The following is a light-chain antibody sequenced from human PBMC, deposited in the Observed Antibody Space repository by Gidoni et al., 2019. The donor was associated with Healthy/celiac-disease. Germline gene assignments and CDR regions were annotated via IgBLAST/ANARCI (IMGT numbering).Light chain of an antibody. CDR2: LGA. CDR3: MQALQTPPA. CDR1: QSLLHSNGYNY. Sequence: DSVMTQSPLSLPVTPGEPASISCRSSQSLLHSNGYNYLDWYLQKPGQSPQLLIYLGANRASGVPARFSGSGSGTDFTLTISRVEAEDVGVSYCMQALQTPPAFGQGTRLEI. J-gene: IGKJ5*01. V-gene: IGKV2-28*01.